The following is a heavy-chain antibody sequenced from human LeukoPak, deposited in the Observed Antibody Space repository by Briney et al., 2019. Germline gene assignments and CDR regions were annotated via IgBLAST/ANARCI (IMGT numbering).Heavy chain of an antibody. Sequence: SETLSLTCTVSGGSISSGSYCWSWIRQPAGKGLEWIGHIYSSGSTNYNPSLKSRVTISVDTSKNQFSLKLSSVTAADTAVYYCARDRGGILTDPFDYWGQGTLVTVSS. CDR3: ARDRGGILTDPFDY. J-gene: IGHJ4*02. CDR2: IYSSGST. V-gene: IGHV4-61*09. CDR1: GGSISSGSYC. D-gene: IGHD3-16*01.